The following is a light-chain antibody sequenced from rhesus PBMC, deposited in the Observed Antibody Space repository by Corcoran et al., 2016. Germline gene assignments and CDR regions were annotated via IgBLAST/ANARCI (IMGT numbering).Light chain of an antibody. Sequence: QAAPTQSPSVSGSTGQSITIFCTGTSRDIGYSDSVSWYQQHPGKAPKLMIYEVSKRPSGVPDRFSGSKSCNTASLTISGLQAEDEADYYCSAYAGSVSFYVFGPGTRLAVL. CDR2: EVS. J-gene: IGLJ1*01. V-gene: IGLV2-19*02. CDR3: SAYAGSVSFYV. CDR1: SRDIGYSDS.